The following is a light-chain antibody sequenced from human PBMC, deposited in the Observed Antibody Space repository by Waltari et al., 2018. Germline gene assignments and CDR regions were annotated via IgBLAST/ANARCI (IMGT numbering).Light chain of an antibody. J-gene: IGLJ2*01. Sequence: SYVLTQPPQVSLAPGKTARVTWEGNNLGTKSGHWYQQKPGQAPVLVLYYDSDRPSGTPERFSGSNSGNTATLTISRVEAEDGADYYCQVWDDSGGHSGIFGGGTKLTVL. CDR2: YDS. CDR1: NLGTKS. CDR3: QVWDDSGGHSGI. V-gene: IGLV3-21*04.